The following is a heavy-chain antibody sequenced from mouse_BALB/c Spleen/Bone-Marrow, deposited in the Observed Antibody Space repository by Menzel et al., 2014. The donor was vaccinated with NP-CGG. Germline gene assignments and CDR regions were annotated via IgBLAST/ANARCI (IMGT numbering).Heavy chain of an antibody. J-gene: IGHJ3*01. CDR2: IYPGDGDT. D-gene: IGHD2-4*01. Sequence: QVQLQQSGAELVRPGSSVKISCKASGYASSSYWMNWVKQRPGQGLEWIGQIYPGDGDTNYNGKFKGKATLTADKSSSTAYMQLSSLTSEDSAVYFCAREGYDYDWFAYWGQGTLVTVSA. CDR1: GYASSSYW. CDR3: AREGYDYDWFAY. V-gene: IGHV1-80*01.